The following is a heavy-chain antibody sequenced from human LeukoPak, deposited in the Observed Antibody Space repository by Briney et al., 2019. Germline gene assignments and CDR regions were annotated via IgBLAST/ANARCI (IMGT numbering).Heavy chain of an antibody. CDR1: GGSISSGSYY. V-gene: IGHV4-61*02. D-gene: IGHD5-24*01. CDR2: IYTSGST. CDR3: ARDNSVRDEAWWFSP. J-gene: IGHJ5*02. Sequence: KSSETLSLTCTVSGGSISSGSYYWSWIRQPAGKGLEWIGRIYTSGSTNYNPSLKSRVTISVDTSKNQFSLKLSSVTAADTAVYYCARDNSVRDEAWWFSPWGQGTLVTVSS.